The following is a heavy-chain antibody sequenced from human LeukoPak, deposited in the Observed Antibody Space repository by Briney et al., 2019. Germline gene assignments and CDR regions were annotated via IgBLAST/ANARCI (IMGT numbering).Heavy chain of an antibody. CDR1: GFTFSSYW. D-gene: IGHD3-3*02. J-gene: IGHJ4*02. V-gene: IGHV3-74*01. CDR3: ARLYGTFLEWSPYFDY. CDR2: ITSDGSST. Sequence: PGGSLRLSCAASGFTFSSYWMHWVRQAPGKGLVWVSRITSDGSSTTYADSVKGRFTISRHNSKNTLYLQMNSLRAEDTAVYYCARLYGTFLEWSPYFDYWGQGTLVTVSS.